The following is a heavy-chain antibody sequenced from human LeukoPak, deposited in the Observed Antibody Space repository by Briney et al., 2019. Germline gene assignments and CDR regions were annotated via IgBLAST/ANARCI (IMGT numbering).Heavy chain of an antibody. CDR3: AREVFGATMIDY. CDR1: GYTFTGHY. D-gene: IGHD1-26*01. J-gene: IGHJ4*02. Sequence: GASVKVSCKASGYTFTGHYIHWVRQAPGQGLEWMGWITPNSGGTNYAQKFQGRVTMTRDTAISTAYMELSRLRSDDTAVYYCAREVFGATMIDYWGQGTLVTVSS. CDR2: ITPNSGGT. V-gene: IGHV1-2*02.